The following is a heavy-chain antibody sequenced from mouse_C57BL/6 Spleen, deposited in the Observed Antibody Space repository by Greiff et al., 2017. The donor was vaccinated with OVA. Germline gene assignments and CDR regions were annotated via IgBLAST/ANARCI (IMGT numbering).Heavy chain of an antibody. J-gene: IGHJ2*01. V-gene: IGHV5-16*01. CDR2: INYDGSST. CDR1: GFTFSDYY. Sequence: EVQVVESEGGLVQPGSSMKLSCTASGFTFSDYYMAWVRQVPEKGLEWVANINYDGSSTYYLDSLKSRFIISRDNAKNILYLQMSSLKSEDTATYYCARVGLGLDYFDYWGQGTTLTVSS. CDR3: ARVGLGLDYFDY. D-gene: IGHD4-1*01.